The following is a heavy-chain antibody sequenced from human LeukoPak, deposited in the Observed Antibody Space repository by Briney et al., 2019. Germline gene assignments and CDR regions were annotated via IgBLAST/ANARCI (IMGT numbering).Heavy chain of an antibody. V-gene: IGHV3-66*02. J-gene: IGHJ4*02. CDR1: GFTVSSNY. D-gene: IGHD2-2*01. CDR3: ARGVPCTATSCYYFDY. Sequence: GGSLRLSCAASGFTVSSNYMSWVRQAPGKGLEWVSVIYSGGSTYCADSVRGRFTISRDNSKNTLYLQMNSLRADDTAVYYCARGVPCTATSCYYFDYWGQGTLVTVSS. CDR2: IYSGGST.